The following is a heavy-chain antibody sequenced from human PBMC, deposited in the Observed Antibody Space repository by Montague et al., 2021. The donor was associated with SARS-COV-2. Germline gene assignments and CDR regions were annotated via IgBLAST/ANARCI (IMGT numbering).Heavy chain of an antibody. J-gene: IGHJ4*02. CDR3: ARHRRYDVVTYYPDF. CDR1: GGSFDSDNFF. D-gene: IGHD3-9*01. V-gene: IGHV4-39*01. Sequence: SETRSLTRSVSGGSFDSDNFFWGWIRQPPGKRLEWIGVISNGGRTFDNPSLKSRVTISVHTSRNQLSLNVKSVTAADTAVYYCARHRRYDVVTYYPDFWGQGILVTVSS. CDR2: ISNGGRT.